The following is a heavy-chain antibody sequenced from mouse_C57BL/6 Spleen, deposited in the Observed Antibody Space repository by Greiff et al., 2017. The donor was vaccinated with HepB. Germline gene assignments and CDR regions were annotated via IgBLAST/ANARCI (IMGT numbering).Heavy chain of an antibody. CDR3: ARGGQGYAMDC. J-gene: IGHJ4*01. CDR1: GYTFTDYY. D-gene: IGHD3-3*01. V-gene: IGHV1-19*01. CDR2: INPYNGGT. Sequence: VQLQQSGPVLVKPGASVKMSCKASGYTFTDYYMNWVKQSHGKSLEWIGVINPYNGGTSYNQKFKGKATLTVDKSSSTAYMELNSLTSEDSAVYYCARGGQGYAMDCWGQGTSVTVSS.